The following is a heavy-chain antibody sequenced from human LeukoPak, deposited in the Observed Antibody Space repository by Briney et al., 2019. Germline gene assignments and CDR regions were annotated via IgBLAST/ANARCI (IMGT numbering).Heavy chain of an antibody. J-gene: IGHJ4*02. CDR2: ISSSGSIM. CDR3: AKGRYELGG. D-gene: IGHD3-16*01. CDR1: GFSFSSYE. V-gene: IGHV3-48*03. Sequence: GGSLRLSCAASGFSFSSYEMNWVRQAPGKGLEWVSYISSSGSIMYSADSVKGRFTISRDNAKNSLYLQMNSLRAEDTAVYYCAKGRYELGGWGQGTLVTVSS.